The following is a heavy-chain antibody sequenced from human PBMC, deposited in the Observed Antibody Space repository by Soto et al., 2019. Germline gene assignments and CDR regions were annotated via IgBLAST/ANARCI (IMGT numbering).Heavy chain of an antibody. CDR3: ARVIRRDDFWSGYTYNWFDP. V-gene: IGHV4-59*01. Sequence: ETLSLTCTFSGGSISSYYWSWIRQPPGKGLEWIGYIYYSGSTNYNPSLKSRVTISVDTSKNQFSLTLSSVTAADTAVYYCARVIRRDDFWSGYTYNWFDPWGQGTLVTVSS. D-gene: IGHD3-3*01. CDR2: IYYSGST. J-gene: IGHJ5*02. CDR1: GGSISSYY.